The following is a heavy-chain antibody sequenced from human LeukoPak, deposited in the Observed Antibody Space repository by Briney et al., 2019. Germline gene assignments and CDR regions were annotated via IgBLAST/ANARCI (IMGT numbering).Heavy chain of an antibody. CDR1: GFTFSSYS. CDR3: ARNSGSPTYYFDY. CDR2: ISSSSSYI. D-gene: IGHD1-26*01. J-gene: IGHJ4*02. Sequence: GGSLRLSCAASGFTFSSYSINWVRQAPGKGLEWVSSISSSSSYIYYADSVKGRFTISRDNAKNSLYLQMNSLRAEDTAVYYCARNSGSPTYYFDYWGQGTLVTVSS. V-gene: IGHV3-21*01.